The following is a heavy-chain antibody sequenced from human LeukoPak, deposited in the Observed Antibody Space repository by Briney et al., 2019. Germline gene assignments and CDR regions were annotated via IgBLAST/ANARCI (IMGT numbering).Heavy chain of an antibody. CDR3: ARGLRGLRLGELSYYFDY. J-gene: IGHJ4*02. D-gene: IGHD3-16*02. CDR1: GYTFTSYD. CDR2: MNPNSGNT. Sequence: ASVKVSCKASGYTFTSYDINWVRQATGQGLEWMGWMNPNSGNTGYAQKFQGRVTMTRNTSISTAYMELSSLRSEDTAVYYCARGLRGLRLGELSYYFDYWGQGTLVTVSS. V-gene: IGHV1-8*01.